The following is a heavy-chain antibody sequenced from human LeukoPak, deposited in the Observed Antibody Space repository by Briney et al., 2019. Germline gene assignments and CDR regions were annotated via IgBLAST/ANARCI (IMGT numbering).Heavy chain of an antibody. J-gene: IGHJ6*02. CDR2: IYPGDSDT. V-gene: IGHV5-51*01. D-gene: IGHD3-9*01. CDR1: GYSFSSYW. Sequence: GESLKISCKGSGYSFSSYWIGWVRQMPGKGLVWMGIIYPGDSDTRYSPSFQGQVTISADKSISTAYLQWSSLKASDTAMYYCARQRDILTDQGAGMDVWGQGTTVTVSS. CDR3: ARQRDILTDQGAGMDV.